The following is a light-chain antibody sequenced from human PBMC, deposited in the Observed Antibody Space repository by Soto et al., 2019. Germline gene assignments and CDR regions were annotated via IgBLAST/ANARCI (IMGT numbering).Light chain of an antibody. CDR3: SSYTSSSTYV. J-gene: IGLJ1*01. CDR2: DVS. CDR1: SSDVVGYNY. V-gene: IGLV2-14*01. Sequence: QSALTQPASVSGSPGQSITISCTGTSSDVVGYNYVSWYQQHPGKAPKLMIYDVSNRPSGVSNRFSGSKSGNTASLTISGLQAEHEADYYCSSYTSSSTYVFGSGTKVTVL.